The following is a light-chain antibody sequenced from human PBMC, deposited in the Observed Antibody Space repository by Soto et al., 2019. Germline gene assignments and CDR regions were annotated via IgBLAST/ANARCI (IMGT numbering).Light chain of an antibody. CDR3: LQHNSYPIT. Sequence: DIQMTQSPSAMSASVGDRVTITCRASQGINNHLVWFQQRPGEVPKRLIFGTYNLQSGVPSRFSGSRSGTEFTLTNTAPQPEDCAIYYCLQHNSYPITLGQGTRLES. CDR1: QGINNH. J-gene: IGKJ5*01. CDR2: GTY. V-gene: IGKV1-17*03.